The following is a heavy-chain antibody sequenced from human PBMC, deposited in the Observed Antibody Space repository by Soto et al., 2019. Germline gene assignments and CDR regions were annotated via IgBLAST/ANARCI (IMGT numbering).Heavy chain of an antibody. Sequence: SENLSLTCTVSGGSISSGDYYWSWLRQHPQKDLEWIGYIYYTGSAYYNPSLKSRITISVDTSKNQFSLRVNSVTAADTAVYYCARGFHTALTTNWSDSRGQATLVTVSS. CDR1: GGSISSGDYY. CDR3: ARGFHTALTTNWSDS. V-gene: IGHV4-31*03. CDR2: IYYTGSA. J-gene: IGHJ5*01. D-gene: IGHD4-4*01.